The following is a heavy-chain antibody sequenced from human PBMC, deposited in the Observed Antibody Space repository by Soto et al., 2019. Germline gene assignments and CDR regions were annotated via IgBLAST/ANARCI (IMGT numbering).Heavy chain of an antibody. J-gene: IGHJ5*02. CDR1: GGSISSGGYY. Sequence: PSETLSLTCTVSGGSISSGGYYWSWIRQHPGKGLEWIGYIYYSGSTYYNPSLKSRVTISVDTSKNQFSLKLGSVTAADTAVYYCARETDRATTNWAAWFDPWGQGTLVTVSS. CDR2: IYYSGST. V-gene: IGHV4-31*03. D-gene: IGHD1-26*01. CDR3: ARETDRATTNWAAWFDP.